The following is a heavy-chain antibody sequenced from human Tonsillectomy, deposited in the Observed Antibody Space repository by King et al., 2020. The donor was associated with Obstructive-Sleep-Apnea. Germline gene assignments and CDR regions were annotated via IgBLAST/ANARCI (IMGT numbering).Heavy chain of an antibody. CDR1: GYTFTSYD. CDR3: ARGSRTFDI. D-gene: IGHD1-14*01. Sequence: QLVQSGAEVKKPVASLKVSCKASGYTFTSYDINWLRQATVQGLEWMGWMNPNSGNTDYEQSFQGIVTMTRNTSISTAYMELSSLRSEDTAVYYCARGSRTFDIWGQGTMVTVSS. CDR2: MNPNSGNT. V-gene: IGHV1-8*01. J-gene: IGHJ3*02.